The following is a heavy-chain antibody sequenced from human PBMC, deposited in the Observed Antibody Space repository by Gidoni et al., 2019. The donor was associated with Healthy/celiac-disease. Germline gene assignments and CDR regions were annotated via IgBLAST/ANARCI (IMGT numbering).Heavy chain of an antibody. V-gene: IGHV1-2*04. J-gene: IGHJ6*02. D-gene: IGHD6-19*01. Sequence: QVQLVQSGAAVKTPGASVKVSCKASGYTFTGYYMHWVRQAPGQGLEWMGWINPNSGGTNYAQKFQGWVTMTRDTSISTAYMELSRLRSDDTAVYYCARGMFGRIAVAGTYGMDVWGQGTTVTVSS. CDR1: GYTFTGYY. CDR3: ARGMFGRIAVAGTYGMDV. CDR2: INPNSGGT.